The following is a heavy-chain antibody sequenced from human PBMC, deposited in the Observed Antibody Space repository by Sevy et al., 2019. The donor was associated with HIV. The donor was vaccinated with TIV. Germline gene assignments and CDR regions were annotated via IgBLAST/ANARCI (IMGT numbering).Heavy chain of an antibody. J-gene: IGHJ4*02. CDR2: IYYSGST. D-gene: IGHD3-9*01. Sequence: SETLSLTCTVSGGSVSSGSYYWSWIRQPPGKGLEWIGYIYYSGSTNYNPSLKSRVTISVDTSKNQFSLKLSSVTAADTAVYYCAREMTYYHILTGYHIDYFDYWGQGTLVTVSS. V-gene: IGHV4-61*01. CDR1: GGSVSSGSYY. CDR3: AREMTYYHILTGYHIDYFDY.